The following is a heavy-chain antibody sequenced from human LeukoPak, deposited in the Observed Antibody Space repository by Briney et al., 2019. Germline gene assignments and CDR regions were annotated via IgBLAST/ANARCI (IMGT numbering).Heavy chain of an antibody. J-gene: IGHJ2*01. CDR2: IYNSGRA. Sequence: SETLSLTCSVSGGSITTYHGSWIRQPPGKGLEWIGYIYNSGRANYKPSLKSRLTISVDTSKNHLSLQLTSVTAADTAVYYCARAPVTGHWYFDLWGRGTLVTVSS. CDR1: GGSITTYH. CDR3: ARAPVTGHWYFDL. V-gene: IGHV4-59*01. D-gene: IGHD6-19*01.